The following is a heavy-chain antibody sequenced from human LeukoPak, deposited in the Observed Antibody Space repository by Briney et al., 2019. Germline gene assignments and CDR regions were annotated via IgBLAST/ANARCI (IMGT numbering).Heavy chain of an antibody. V-gene: IGHV3-53*01. CDR2: IYSDNT. Sequence: GGSLRLSCTGSGFTVSTNSMSWVRQAPGKGLEWVSFIYSDNTHYSDSVKGRFTISRDNSKNTLYLQMNSLRAEDRAVYYCARRAGAYSHPYDYWGEGTLVTVSS. D-gene: IGHD4/OR15-4a*01. CDR1: GFTVSTNS. J-gene: IGHJ4*02. CDR3: ARRAGAYSHPYDY.